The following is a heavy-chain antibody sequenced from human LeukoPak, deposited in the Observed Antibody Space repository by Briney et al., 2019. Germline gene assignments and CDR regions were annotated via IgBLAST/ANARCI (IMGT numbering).Heavy chain of an antibody. CDR3: AKSSPMTMVRGANDY. CDR1: GFTFSSYG. D-gene: IGHD3-10*01. J-gene: IGHJ4*02. CDR2: ISYDGSNK. V-gene: IGHV3-30*18. Sequence: GRSLRLSCAASGFTFSSYGMHWVRQAPGKGLEWVAVISYDGSNKYYADSVKGRFTISRDNSVNTLYLQMNSLRAEDTAVYYCAKSSPMTMVRGANDYWGQGTLVTVSS.